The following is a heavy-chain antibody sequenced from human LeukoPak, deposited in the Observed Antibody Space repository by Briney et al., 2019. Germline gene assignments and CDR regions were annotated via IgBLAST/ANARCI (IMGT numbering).Heavy chain of an antibody. V-gene: IGHV1-8*01. D-gene: IGHD5-24*01. Sequence: ASVTVSCKASGYTFTSYVINWVRQATGQGLEWMGLMNPNSGNTGYAQKFQGRVTMTRNTSISTAYMELSSLRSEDTAVYYCARGGFGYNPLDYWGQGTLVTVSS. CDR2: MNPNSGNT. CDR1: GYTFTSYV. CDR3: ARGGFGYNPLDY. J-gene: IGHJ4*02.